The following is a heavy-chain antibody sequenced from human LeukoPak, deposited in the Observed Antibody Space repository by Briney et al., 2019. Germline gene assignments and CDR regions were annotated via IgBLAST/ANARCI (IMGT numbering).Heavy chain of an antibody. V-gene: IGHV1-69*04. J-gene: IGHJ3*02. CDR2: IIPILGIA. CDR1: GGTFSSYA. D-gene: IGHD6-6*01. Sequence: SVKVSCKASGGTFSSYAISWVRQAPGQGLEWMGRIIPILGIANYAQKFQGRVTITADKSTSTAYMELSSLRSEDTAVYYCARAHSSSSEVDAFDIWGQGTMVTVSS. CDR3: ARAHSSSSEVDAFDI.